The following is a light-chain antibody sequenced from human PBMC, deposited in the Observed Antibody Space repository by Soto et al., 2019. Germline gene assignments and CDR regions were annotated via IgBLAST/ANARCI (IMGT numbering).Light chain of an antibody. CDR1: QSVSSN. Sequence: ILMTQSPVTLSVSPGEMATLSCMASQSVSSNLAWYQQKPGQAPSLLIYDAFTRATGIPARFSGTGSGTEFTLTISSLQSEDFAVYYCQQYGSSPGTFGQGTKVDIK. J-gene: IGKJ1*01. CDR3: QQYGSSPGT. V-gene: IGKV3-15*01. CDR2: DAF.